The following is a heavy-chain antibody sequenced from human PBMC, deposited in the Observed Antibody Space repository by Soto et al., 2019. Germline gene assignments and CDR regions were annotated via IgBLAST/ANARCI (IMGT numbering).Heavy chain of an antibody. CDR3: ARIDAGYCSGGSCPDDY. D-gene: IGHD2-15*01. Sequence: SETLSLTCTVSGGSISSYYWSWIRQPPGKGLEWIGYIYYSGSTNYNPSLKSRVTISVDTSKNQFSLKLSSVTAADTAVYYCARIDAGYCSGGSCPDDYWGQGTLVTVSS. V-gene: IGHV4-59*01. CDR2: IYYSGST. J-gene: IGHJ4*02. CDR1: GGSISSYY.